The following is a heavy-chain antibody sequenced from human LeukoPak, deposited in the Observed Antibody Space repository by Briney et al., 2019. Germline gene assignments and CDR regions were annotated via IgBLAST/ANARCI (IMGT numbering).Heavy chain of an antibody. D-gene: IGHD3-22*01. CDR3: AKAPGSSSGYYYN. CDR2: ISSSGSTI. V-gene: IGHV3-11*04. CDR1: GFTFSDYY. J-gene: IGHJ4*02. Sequence: GGSLRLSCAASGFTFSDYYMSWIRQAPGKGLEWVSYISSSGSTIYYSDSVKGRFTISRDNAKNSLYLQMNSLRAEDTAVYYCAKAPGSSSGYYYNWGQGTLVTVSS.